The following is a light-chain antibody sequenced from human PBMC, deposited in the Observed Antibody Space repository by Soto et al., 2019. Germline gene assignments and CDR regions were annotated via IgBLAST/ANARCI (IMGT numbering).Light chain of an antibody. CDR3: QQYNKRPLT. V-gene: IGKV3-15*01. CDR2: GAS. CDR1: QSVSSS. J-gene: IGKJ4*01. Sequence: EIVMTQSPATLSVSAGERATLSCRASQSVSSSLAWYQQKPGQAPRLLIYGASARATGIPARFSGGESGTEFTLTISNLQSEDFGVYYCQQYNKRPLTFGGGTKVDIK.